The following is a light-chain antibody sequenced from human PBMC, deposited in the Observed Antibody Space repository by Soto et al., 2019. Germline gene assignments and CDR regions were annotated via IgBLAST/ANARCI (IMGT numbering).Light chain of an antibody. J-gene: IGKJ1*01. CDR3: QQYGNSPWT. Sequence: EIVLTQSPGTLSLSPGGRATLSCRASQRVGSSYLAWYQHKPDQAPRLLIYGASGRATGTPDRFSGSGSGTDFSLTISRLEPEDFAVYYCQQYGNSPWTFGQGTKVDI. CDR2: GAS. V-gene: IGKV3-20*01. CDR1: QRVGSSY.